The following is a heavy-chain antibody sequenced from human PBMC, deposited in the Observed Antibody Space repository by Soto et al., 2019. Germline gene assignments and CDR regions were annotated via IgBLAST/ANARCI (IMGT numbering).Heavy chain of an antibody. V-gene: IGHV1-69*12. D-gene: IGHD4-17*01. Sequence: QVQLVQSGAEVKKPGSSVKVSCKASGGTFSTYAVTWVRQAPGQGLEWMGGIIPVFDTVNYAQKFQGRGTITADESTSTAYMELSSLRSEDTAVYYCARGDYGDYPFEYWGQGTLITVSS. J-gene: IGHJ4*02. CDR2: IIPVFDTV. CDR1: GGTFSTYA. CDR3: ARGDYGDYPFEY.